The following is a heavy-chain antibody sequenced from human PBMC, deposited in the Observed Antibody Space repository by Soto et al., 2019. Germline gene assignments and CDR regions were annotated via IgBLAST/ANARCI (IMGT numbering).Heavy chain of an antibody. V-gene: IGHV4-34*01. CDR2: INHSGST. J-gene: IGHJ4*02. CDR3: ARGDYGDYGDFDY. Sequence: QVQLQQWGAGLLKPSETLSLTCAVYGGSFSGYYWSWIRQPPGKGLEWIGEINHSGSTNYNPSLKSRVTISVDTSKNQFSLKLSSVTAADTAVYYCARGDYGDYGDFDYWGQGTLVTVSS. D-gene: IGHD4-17*01. CDR1: GGSFSGYY.